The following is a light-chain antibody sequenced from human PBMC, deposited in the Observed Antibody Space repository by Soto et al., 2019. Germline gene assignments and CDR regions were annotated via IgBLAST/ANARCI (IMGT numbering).Light chain of an antibody. CDR1: ESVYINS. CDR3: QQYGASALT. V-gene: IGKV3-20*01. Sequence: EIVLTQSPGTLSLSPGESATLSCKASESVYINSFAWYYQKPGQPPRLLIYGACTRATGIPARFSSSGSGTDFVLSINRLEVEDSAMYYCQQYGASALTFGPGTRVDIK. CDR2: GAC. J-gene: IGKJ3*01.